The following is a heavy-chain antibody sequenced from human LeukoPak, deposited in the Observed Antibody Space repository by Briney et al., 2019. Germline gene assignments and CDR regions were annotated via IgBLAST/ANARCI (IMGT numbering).Heavy chain of an antibody. CDR1: GGSINSYY. Sequence: SETLSLTCAVSGGSINSYYWGWIRQPPGKGLQWIGDIYYTGKINYNPSLKSRVTITLDTSKDHLSLNLTSVLAADTAIYYCVRRDTGWNYFDYWGQGILVTV. CDR3: VRRDTGWNYFDY. J-gene: IGHJ4*02. V-gene: IGHV4-59*08. CDR2: IYYTGKI. D-gene: IGHD6-19*01.